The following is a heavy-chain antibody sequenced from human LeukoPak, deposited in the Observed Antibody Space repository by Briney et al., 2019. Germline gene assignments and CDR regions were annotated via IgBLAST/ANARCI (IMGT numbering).Heavy chain of an antibody. CDR2: GDPFGGA. CDR1: GNSVTSYY. CDR3: ARLSDLYNGAYLLDS. V-gene: IGHV4-59*02. J-gene: IGHJ4*02. Sequence: PPQTLSLTWTVSGNSVTSYYWSWIRQPPRKGLEWIGYGDPFGGAIYNPSLKSRVTISVDSPQNQFSLRLTSVTAADTAVYDCARLSDLYNGAYLLDSWSQGTLVTVSS. D-gene: IGHD1-26*01.